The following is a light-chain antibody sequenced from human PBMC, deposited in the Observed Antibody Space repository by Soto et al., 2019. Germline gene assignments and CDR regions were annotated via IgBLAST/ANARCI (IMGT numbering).Light chain of an antibody. CDR2: DAS. Sequence: EMVMTQSAASLSVSPGERATLSCRASQTVNTNLAWYQQRPGQAPRLLIHDASTRATGIPARFSGSGSGTEFTLTISSLQSEDFAVYYCQQYNYWPTFGQGTKVEVK. CDR3: QQYNYWPT. J-gene: IGKJ1*01. V-gene: IGKV3-15*01. CDR1: QTVNTN.